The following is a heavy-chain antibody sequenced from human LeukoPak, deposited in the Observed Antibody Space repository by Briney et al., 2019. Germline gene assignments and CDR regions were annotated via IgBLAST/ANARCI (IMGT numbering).Heavy chain of an antibody. J-gene: IGHJ4*02. CDR3: IRDEALWRLDY. CDR2: IDEGGSNA. CDR1: GFTFRNHW. V-gene: IGHV3-74*03. D-gene: IGHD2-21*01. Sequence: GGSLRLSCAASGFTFRNHWMHWVRQAPGKGLVWVSRIDEGGSNAMYADSVKGRFSISRDNSKNTVNLQMNRLRAEDTGVYYCIRDEALWRLDYWGQGTLVTVSS.